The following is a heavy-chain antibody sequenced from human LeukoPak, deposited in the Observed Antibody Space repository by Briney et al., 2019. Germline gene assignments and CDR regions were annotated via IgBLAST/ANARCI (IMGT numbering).Heavy chain of an antibody. V-gene: IGHV1-8*01. CDR1: GYTFTSYE. Sequence: ASVKVSCKASGYTFTSYEINWVRQATGQGLEWMGWMNPNSGNTGYAQKFQSRVTMTRDTSISTAYMELSSLGSEDTAVYYCARAVAANDYWGQGTLVTVSS. CDR2: MNPNSGNT. CDR3: ARAVAANDY. D-gene: IGHD2-15*01. J-gene: IGHJ4*02.